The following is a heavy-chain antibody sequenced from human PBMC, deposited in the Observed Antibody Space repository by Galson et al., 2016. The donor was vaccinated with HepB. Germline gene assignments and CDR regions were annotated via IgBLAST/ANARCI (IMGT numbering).Heavy chain of an antibody. CDR3: ARSSSGWYVY. Sequence: SETLSLTCTVYGGSFSNYYWTWIRQPPGKGLEWIGEINQSGSANCNPSLKSRVTISVDTSTKQFSLKLSSVTAADTAVYYCARSSSGWYVYWGQGTLVTVSS. D-gene: IGHD6-19*01. CDR1: GGSFSNYY. J-gene: IGHJ4*02. V-gene: IGHV4-34*01. CDR2: INQSGSA.